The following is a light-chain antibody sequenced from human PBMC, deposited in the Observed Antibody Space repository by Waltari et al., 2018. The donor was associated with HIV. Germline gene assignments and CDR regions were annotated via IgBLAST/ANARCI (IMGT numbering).Light chain of an antibody. CDR1: ALPKRY. CDR3: YSRDSSGNSWV. Sequence: SYELTQPPSVSVSPGQTARITCSGDALPKRYAYWYQQKSGQAPVLVIYEDSKRPSGIPWRFSGSSSGTMATLTISGAQVEDEADYYCYSRDSSGNSWVFGGGTKLTVL. J-gene: IGLJ3*02. CDR2: EDS. V-gene: IGLV3-10*01.